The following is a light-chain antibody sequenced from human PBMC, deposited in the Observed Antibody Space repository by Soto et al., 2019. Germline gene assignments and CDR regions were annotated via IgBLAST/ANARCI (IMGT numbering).Light chain of an antibody. Sequence: VLTQSPVTLSLSPLERATLSCRASRSVYAYLAWYQQKPGLAPRLLIYDASRRATGIPDRFSGSGSGADFILSISRLEPEDFAVYYCQQYGSSPWTFGQGTKVDIK. J-gene: IGKJ1*01. CDR3: QQYGSSPWT. CDR1: RSVYAY. V-gene: IGKV3D-20*01. CDR2: DAS.